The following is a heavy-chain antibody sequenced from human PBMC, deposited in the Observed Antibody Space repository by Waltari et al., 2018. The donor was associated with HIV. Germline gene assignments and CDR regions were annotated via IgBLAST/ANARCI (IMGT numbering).Heavy chain of an antibody. V-gene: IGHV1-69*04. D-gene: IGHD2-2*01. CDR2: IIPILGIA. CDR1: GGTSSSYA. J-gene: IGHJ6*02. Sequence: QVQLVQSGAEVKKPGSSVKVSCTASGGTSSSYAISWVSQAPGPGLEWMGRIIPILGIANYAQKFQGRVTITADKSTSTAYMELSSLRSEDTAVYYCARGGCSSTSCYPPYGMDVWGQGTTVTVSS. CDR3: ARGGCSSTSCYPPYGMDV.